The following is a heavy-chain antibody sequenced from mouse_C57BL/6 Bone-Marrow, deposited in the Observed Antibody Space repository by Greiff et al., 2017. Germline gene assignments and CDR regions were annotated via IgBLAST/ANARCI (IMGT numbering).Heavy chain of an antibody. J-gene: IGHJ3*01. CDR2: IWSGGST. Sequence: VQLQQSGPGLVQPSQSLSITCTVSGFSLTSYGVHWVRQSPGKGLEWLGVIWSGGSTDYNAAFISSLSISKDNSKSQVFFKMNSLQADDTAIYYCASIYYGNPFAFWGQGTLVTVSA. D-gene: IGHD2-1*01. V-gene: IGHV2-2*01. CDR3: ASIYYGNPFAF. CDR1: GFSLTSYG.